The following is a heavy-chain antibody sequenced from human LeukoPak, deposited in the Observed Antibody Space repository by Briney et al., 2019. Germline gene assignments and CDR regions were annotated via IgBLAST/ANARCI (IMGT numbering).Heavy chain of an antibody. CDR1: GFTFSNYW. Sequence: GGSLRLSCAASGFTFSNYWMHWVRQAPGKGLVWVSRIKTDGSSTSYVDSVKGRFTISRDNAKNTLYLQMNSLRAEDTALYYCARSSTTVTTRFFDLWGRGTLVTVSS. CDR2: IKTDGSST. J-gene: IGHJ2*01. D-gene: IGHD4-11*01. CDR3: ARSSTTVTTRFFDL. V-gene: IGHV3-74*01.